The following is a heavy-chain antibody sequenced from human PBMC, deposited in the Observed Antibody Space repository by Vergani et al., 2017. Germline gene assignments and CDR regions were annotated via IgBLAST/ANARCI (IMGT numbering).Heavy chain of an antibody. D-gene: IGHD3-16*01. CDR2: INHSGST. J-gene: IGHJ4*02. Sequence: QVQLQQWGAGLLKPSETLSLTCAVYGGSFSGYYWSWIRQPPGKGLEWIGEINHSGSTNYNPSLKSRVTISVDTSKNQFSLKLSSVTAADTAVYYCARTSRGIWYYFDYWGQGTLVTVSS. CDR1: GGSFSGYY. V-gene: IGHV4-34*01. CDR3: ARTSRGIWYYFDY.